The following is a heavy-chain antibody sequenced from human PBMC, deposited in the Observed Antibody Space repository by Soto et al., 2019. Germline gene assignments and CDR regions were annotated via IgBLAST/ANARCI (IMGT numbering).Heavy chain of an antibody. J-gene: IGHJ3*02. V-gene: IGHV3-48*03. CDR3: ARGMVTAIRWSDAFDI. Sequence: PGGSLRLSCAAAGIPFSSYEMHLVRPAPGKGLEWVSYISSSGSTIYYADSVKGRFTISRDNAKNSLYLQMNSLRAEDTAVYYCARGMVTAIRWSDAFDIWGQGKMVTVSS. CDR1: GIPFSSYE. CDR2: ISSSGSTI. D-gene: IGHD2-21*02.